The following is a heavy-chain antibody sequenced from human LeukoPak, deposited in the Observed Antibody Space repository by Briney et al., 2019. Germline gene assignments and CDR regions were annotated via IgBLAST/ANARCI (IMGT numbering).Heavy chain of an antibody. J-gene: IGHJ4*02. CDR2: IKQDGREK. CDR1: GFTFSTYG. Sequence: GGSLRLSCAASGFTFSTYGMHWVRQAPGKGLEWVAYIKQDGREKYYVDSVKGRFTISRDSAKNSLYLQMNSLRAEDTAVYYCARGDGRAVRRFDSWGQGTLVTVSS. V-gene: IGHV3-7*03. D-gene: IGHD6-6*01. CDR3: ARGDGRAVRRFDS.